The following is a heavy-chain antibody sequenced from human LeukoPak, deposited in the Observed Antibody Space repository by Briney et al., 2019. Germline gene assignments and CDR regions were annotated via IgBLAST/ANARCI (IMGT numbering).Heavy chain of an antibody. CDR3: ARGYNWGSPTRNFYYLDV. CDR2: IYTSGST. D-gene: IGHD7-27*01. CDR1: GGSIRSYY. J-gene: IGHJ6*03. Sequence: PSETLSLTCTVSGGSIRSYYWSWIRQPAGKGLEWIGRIYTSGSTNYNPSLKSRVTMSVDTSKNQFSLKLRSVTAADTAVYYCARGYNWGSPTRNFYYLDVWGKGTTVTVSS. V-gene: IGHV4-4*07.